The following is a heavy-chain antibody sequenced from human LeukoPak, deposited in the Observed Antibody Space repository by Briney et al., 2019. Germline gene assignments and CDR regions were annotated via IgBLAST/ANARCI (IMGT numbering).Heavy chain of an antibody. CDR1: GFTFSSYS. Sequence: GGSLRLSCAASGFTFSSYSMNWVRQAPGKGLEWVSSISSSSSYIYYADSVKGRFTISRDNAKNSLYLQMNSLRAEDTAVYYCARDPSIAAAANDYWGQGTLVTVSS. D-gene: IGHD6-13*01. J-gene: IGHJ4*02. V-gene: IGHV3-21*01. CDR2: ISSSSSYI. CDR3: ARDPSIAAAANDY.